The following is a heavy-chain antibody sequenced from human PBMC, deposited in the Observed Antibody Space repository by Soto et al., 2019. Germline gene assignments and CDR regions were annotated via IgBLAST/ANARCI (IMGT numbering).Heavy chain of an antibody. V-gene: IGHV1-8*01. CDR2: MNPNTGNS. Sequence: ASVKVSCKASGYTFTSYDIYWVRQATGQGLEWMGWMNPNTGNSGYAQKFQGRVTMTSDTSISTAYMELRSLRSDDKAVYYCARDAPRPSTYAFDIWGQGTMVTVSS. J-gene: IGHJ3*02. CDR1: GYTFTSYD. CDR3: ARDAPRPSTYAFDI. D-gene: IGHD1-26*01.